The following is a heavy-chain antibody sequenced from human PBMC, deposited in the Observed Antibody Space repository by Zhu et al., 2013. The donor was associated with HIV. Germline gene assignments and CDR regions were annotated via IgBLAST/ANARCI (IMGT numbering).Heavy chain of an antibody. J-gene: IGHJ5*02. CDR1: GGTFSSYA. CDR2: IIPIFGTA. Sequence: QVQLVQSGAEVKKPGSSVKVSCKASGGTFSSYAISWVRQAPGQGLEWMGGIIPIFGTANYAQKFQGRVTITADKSTSTAYMELSSLRSEDTAVYYXAREVTGTTGWFDPGAREPWSPSPQ. CDR3: AREVTGTTGWFDP. D-gene: IGHD1-7*01. V-gene: IGHV1-69*06.